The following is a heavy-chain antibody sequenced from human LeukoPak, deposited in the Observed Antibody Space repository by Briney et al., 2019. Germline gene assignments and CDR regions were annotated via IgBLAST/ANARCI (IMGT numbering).Heavy chain of an antibody. CDR2: IKEDGSEK. V-gene: IGHV3-7*01. Sequence: GGSLRLSCAAPGDSPSGDWMCSVCQALGEGLEWVANIKEDGSEKYYVDAVKGRFTISRDNAKNSLYLQMNSLRAEDTAVYYCARLNSGPDYWGQGTLVTVSS. J-gene: IGHJ4*02. CDR3: ARLNSGPDY. D-gene: IGHD1-26*01. CDR1: GDSPSGDW.